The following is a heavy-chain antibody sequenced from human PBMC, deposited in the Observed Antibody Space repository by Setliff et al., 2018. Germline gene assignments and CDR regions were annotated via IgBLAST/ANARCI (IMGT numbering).Heavy chain of an antibody. CDR1: GFIFSSYE. CDR3: ACPDILTGLYDY. CDR2: ISSSGSTI. J-gene: IGHJ4*02. Sequence: PGGSLRLSCTGSGFIFSSYEMNWVRQAPGKGLEWVSYISSSGSTIYYADSVKGRFTISRDNAKNSLYLQMNSLRAEDTAVYYCACPDILTGLYDYWGQGTLVTVSS. D-gene: IGHD3-9*01. V-gene: IGHV3-48*03.